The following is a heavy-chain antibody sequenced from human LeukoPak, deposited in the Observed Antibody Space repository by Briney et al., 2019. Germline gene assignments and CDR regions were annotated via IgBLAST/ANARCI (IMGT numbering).Heavy chain of an antibody. CDR2: ISSSSSYI. Sequence: GGSLRLSCAASGFTFSSYSMNWVRQAPGKGLEWVSSISSSSSYIYYADSVKGRFTISRDNAKNSPYLQMNSLRAEDTAVYYCAREQTLYDILTGYYPDAFDIWGQGTMVTVSS. CDR3: AREQTLYDILTGYYPDAFDI. J-gene: IGHJ3*02. CDR1: GFTFSSYS. D-gene: IGHD3-9*01. V-gene: IGHV3-21*01.